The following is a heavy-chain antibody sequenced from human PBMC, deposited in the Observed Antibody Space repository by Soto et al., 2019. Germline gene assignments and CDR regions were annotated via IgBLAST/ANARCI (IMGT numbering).Heavy chain of an antibody. Sequence: GGSLRLSCAASGFTFSSYDMHWVRQATGKGLEWVSAIGTAGDTYYPGSVKGRFTISRENAKNSLYLQMNSLRAGDTAVYYCARAASGSYPHYYYGMDLWGQGTTVTVSS. V-gene: IGHV3-13*01. CDR3: ARAASGSYPHYYYGMDL. CDR1: GFTFSSYD. CDR2: IGTAGDT. D-gene: IGHD1-26*01. J-gene: IGHJ6*02.